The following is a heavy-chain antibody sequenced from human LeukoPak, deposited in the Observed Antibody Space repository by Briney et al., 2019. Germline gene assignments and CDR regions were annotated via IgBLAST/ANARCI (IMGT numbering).Heavy chain of an antibody. V-gene: IGHV3-23*01. Sequence: GGSLRLSCAASGSTFSSYAMSWVRQAPGKGLEWVSAISGSGGSTYYADSVKGRFTISRDNSKNTLYLQMNSLRAEDTAVYYCAKDPPYCSSTSCYLFDYWGQGTLVTVSS. CDR1: GSTFSSYA. CDR3: AKDPPYCSSTSCYLFDY. D-gene: IGHD2-2*01. CDR2: ISGSGGST. J-gene: IGHJ4*02.